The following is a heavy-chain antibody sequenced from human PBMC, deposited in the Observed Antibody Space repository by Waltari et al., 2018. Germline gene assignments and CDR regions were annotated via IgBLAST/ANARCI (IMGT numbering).Heavy chain of an antibody. D-gene: IGHD4-17*01. CDR3: AKVDYGWWFDP. CDR1: VFNSSCLV. V-gene: IGHV3-30*02. J-gene: IGHJ5*02. Sequence: QVQLVESGGGVVQPGGPLRPPCAASVFNSSCLVMHWARQAPGKGLEWVAFIRYDGSNKYYADSVKGRFTISRDNSKNTLYLQMNSLRAEDTAVYYCAKVDYGWWFDPWGQGTLVTVSS. CDR2: IRYDGSNK.